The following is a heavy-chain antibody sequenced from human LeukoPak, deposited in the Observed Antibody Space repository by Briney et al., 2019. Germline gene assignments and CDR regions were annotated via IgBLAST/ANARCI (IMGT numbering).Heavy chain of an antibody. D-gene: IGHD2-21*02. V-gene: IGHV3-7*01. CDR3: ARDRDVTGYFYGMDV. J-gene: IGHJ6*02. CDR2: INQDGSTE. Sequence: PGGSLRLSCAASGFTFSNYWMHWVRQAPGKGLEWVANINQDGSTEQYVGSLKGRFTISRDNAKNSLYLQMNSLRAEDTAVYYCARDRDVTGYFYGMDVWGQGTTVTVSS. CDR1: GFTFSNYW.